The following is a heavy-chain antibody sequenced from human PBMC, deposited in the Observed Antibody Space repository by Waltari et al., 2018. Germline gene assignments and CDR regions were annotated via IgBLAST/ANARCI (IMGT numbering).Heavy chain of an antibody. CDR1: GYTFTDYY. Sequence: QVQLVQSGAEVKKPGASVKVSCKASGYTFTDYYLHWVRQAPGHGLEWMGWSNPNSGGKLYAQEFQGRVTITRDTSISTAYMELSRLRSDDTAVYYCASNYYDSSGYYYEDYWDQGTLVTVSS. CDR2: SNPNSGGK. CDR3: ASNYYDSSGYYYEDY. D-gene: IGHD3-22*01. J-gene: IGHJ4*02. V-gene: IGHV1-2*02.